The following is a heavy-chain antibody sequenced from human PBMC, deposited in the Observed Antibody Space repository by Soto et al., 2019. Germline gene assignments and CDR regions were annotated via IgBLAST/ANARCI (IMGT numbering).Heavy chain of an antibody. V-gene: IGHV1-69*02. CDR3: ARNKYYDDSGDAFDI. Sequence: ASVKVSCKASGGTFSSYTISWVRQAPGQGLEWMGRIIPILGIANYAQKFQGRVTITADKSTSTAYMELSSLRSEDPAVYYCARNKYYDDSGDAFDIWGQGTMVTVSS. CDR2: IIPILGIA. J-gene: IGHJ3*02. CDR1: GGTFSSYT. D-gene: IGHD3-22*01.